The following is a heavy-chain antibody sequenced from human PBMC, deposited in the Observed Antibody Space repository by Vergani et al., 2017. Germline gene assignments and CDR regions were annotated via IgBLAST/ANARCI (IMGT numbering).Heavy chain of an antibody. D-gene: IGHD6-13*01. CDR3: ARDLGRTQQLVLYGMDV. J-gene: IGHJ6*02. V-gene: IGHV1-46*01. Sequence: QVQLVQSGAEVKKPGASVKVSCKASGYTFTSYYMHWVRQAPGQGLEWMGIINPSGGSTSYAQKFQGRVTMTRDTSTSTVYMELSSLRSEDTAVYYCARDLGRTQQLVLYGMDVWGQGTTVTVSS. CDR1: GYTFTSYY. CDR2: INPSGGST.